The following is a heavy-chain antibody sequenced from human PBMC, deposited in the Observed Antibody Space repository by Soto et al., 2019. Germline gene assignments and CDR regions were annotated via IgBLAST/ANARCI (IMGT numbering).Heavy chain of an antibody. CDR2: INPGNGNT. D-gene: IGHD3-22*01. CDR3: ARGGYFDSSNYLAY. Sequence: APVKVSCKGSGYSFTGDGSNWVRQAPGRGLEWMGWINPGNGNTKYSQQFQGRVIIDRDTSASTAYMELSSLRSEDTAVYYCARGGYFDSSNYLAYWGLGTLVTVSS. J-gene: IGHJ4*02. V-gene: IGHV1-3*01. CDR1: GYSFTGDG.